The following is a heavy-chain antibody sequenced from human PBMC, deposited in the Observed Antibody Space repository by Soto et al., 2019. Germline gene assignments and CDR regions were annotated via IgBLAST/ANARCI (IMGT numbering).Heavy chain of an antibody. Sequence: GSLRLSCAASGFTFDDYGMSWVRQAPGKGLEWVSGINWNGGSTGYADSVKGRFAISRDNAKNSLYLQMNSLRAEDTALYYCARNGYCYDSSGYSPTTNWGQGTLVTVSS. V-gene: IGHV3-20*04. CDR1: GFTFDDYG. CDR3: ARNGYCYDSSGYSPTTN. J-gene: IGHJ4*02. D-gene: IGHD3-22*01. CDR2: INWNGGST.